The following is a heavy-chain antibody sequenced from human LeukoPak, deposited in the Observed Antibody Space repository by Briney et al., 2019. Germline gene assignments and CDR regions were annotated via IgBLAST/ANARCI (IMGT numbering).Heavy chain of an antibody. CDR3: AKDGQTMHLPPYYYYYMDV. CDR1: GFTFSSYG. J-gene: IGHJ6*03. V-gene: IGHV3-30*02. CDR2: IRYDGSNK. D-gene: IGHD2-2*01. Sequence: PGGSLRLSCAASGFTFSSYGMHWVRQAPGKGLEWVAFIRYDGSNKYYADSVKGRFTIPRDNAKNSLYLQMNSLRAEDTAVYYCAKDGQTMHLPPYYYYYMDVWGKGTTVTISS.